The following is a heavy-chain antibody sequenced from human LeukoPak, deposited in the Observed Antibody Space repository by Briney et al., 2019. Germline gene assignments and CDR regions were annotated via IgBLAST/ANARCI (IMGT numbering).Heavy chain of an antibody. CDR3: ARDLATVRGTGMDV. CDR1: GGSISSGGYY. J-gene: IGHJ6*02. Sequence: SETLSLTCTVSGGSISSGGYYWSWIRQHPGKGLEWIGYIYYSGSTYYNPSLKSRVTISVDTSKNQFSLKLSSVTAADTAVYYCARDLATVRGTGMDVWGQGTTVTVSS. V-gene: IGHV4-31*03. CDR2: IYYSGST. D-gene: IGHD3-10*01.